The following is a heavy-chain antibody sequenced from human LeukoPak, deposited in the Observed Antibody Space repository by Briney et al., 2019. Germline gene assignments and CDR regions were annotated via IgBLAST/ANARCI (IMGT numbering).Heavy chain of an antibody. D-gene: IGHD6-6*01. CDR3: ARIPYASSSGGVY. CDR2: IYYSGST. Sequence: SETLSLTCAVSGSSISSSNWWCWVRPPPGKGLEWIGEIYYSGSTNYNPSLKSRVTISLDKSKNQFSLKLSSVTAADTAVYYCARIPYASSSGGVYWGQGTLVAVSS. J-gene: IGHJ4*02. V-gene: IGHV4-4*02. CDR1: GSSISSSNW.